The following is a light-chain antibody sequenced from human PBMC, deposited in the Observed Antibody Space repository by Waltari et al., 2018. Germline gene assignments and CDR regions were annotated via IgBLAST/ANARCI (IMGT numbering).Light chain of an antibody. CDR3: QQRSNWVFT. CDR1: QSVISY. J-gene: IGKJ3*01. CDR2: DAS. V-gene: IGKV3-11*01. Sequence: IMLTQSPATLSLSPGESATLSCRASQSVISYLAWYQQKPGQAPRLLIYDASNRATGIPARFSGSGSGTDFTLTISSLEPEDFAVYYCQQRSNWVFTLGPGTKVDIK.